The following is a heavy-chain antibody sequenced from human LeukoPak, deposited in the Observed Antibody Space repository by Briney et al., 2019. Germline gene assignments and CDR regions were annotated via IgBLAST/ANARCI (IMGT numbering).Heavy chain of an antibody. J-gene: IGHJ3*02. V-gene: IGHV4-4*07. CDR1: GGSISSYY. CDR3: ARRPDYGDSIRSPGAFDI. Sequence: SETLSLTCTVSGGSISSYYWSWIRQPAGKGLEWIGRIYTSGSTNYNPSLKSRVTMSVDTSKNQFSLKVSSVTAADTAVYYCARRPDYGDSIRSPGAFDIWGQGTMVTVSS. D-gene: IGHD4-17*01. CDR2: IYTSGST.